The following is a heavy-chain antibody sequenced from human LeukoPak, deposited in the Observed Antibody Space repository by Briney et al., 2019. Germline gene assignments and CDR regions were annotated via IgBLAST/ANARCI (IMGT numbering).Heavy chain of an antibody. Sequence: GGSLRLSRAASGFTFSSYWMNWVRQAPGKGLEWVANIKRDGNEKNYVDSVKGRFSISRGNAKNSLYLQMDSLRAEDTAVYYCAKEGAYPIITYDSWGQGALVTVSS. CDR1: GFTFSSYW. CDR2: IKRDGNEK. CDR3: AKEGAYPIITYDS. D-gene: IGHD3-10*01. V-gene: IGHV3-7*01. J-gene: IGHJ5*01.